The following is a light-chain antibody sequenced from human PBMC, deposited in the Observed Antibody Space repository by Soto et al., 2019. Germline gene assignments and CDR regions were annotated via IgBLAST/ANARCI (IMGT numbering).Light chain of an antibody. J-gene: IGKJ2*01. CDR3: QQYNSYSYT. CDR1: QSISSW. CDR2: KAS. Sequence: DIQMTQSPSTLSASVGDRVTITCRASQSISSWLAWYQQKPGKAPKLLIYKASSLESGVPSRYSSSGSGTKFTLTVSSLQPDDFATYYCQQYNSYSYTFGQGTKLEIK. V-gene: IGKV1-5*03.